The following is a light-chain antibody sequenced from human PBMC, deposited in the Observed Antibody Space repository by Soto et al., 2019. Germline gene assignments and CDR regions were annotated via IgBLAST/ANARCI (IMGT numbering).Light chain of an antibody. J-gene: IGKJ1*01. CDR1: QSISSW. CDR2: DVS. V-gene: IGKV1-5*01. Sequence: DIQMTQSPSTLSASVGDRVTITCRASQSISSWLAWYQQKLGKAPKLLIYDVSSLESGVPSRFSGSGSGTEFTLTISSLRPDDFATYYCQQYNSYSTFGQGTKVEHK. CDR3: QQYNSYST.